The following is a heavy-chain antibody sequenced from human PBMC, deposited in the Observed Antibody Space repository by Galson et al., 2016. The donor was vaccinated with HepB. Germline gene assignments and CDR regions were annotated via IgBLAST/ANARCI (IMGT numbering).Heavy chain of an antibody. J-gene: IGHJ4*02. D-gene: IGHD4-11*01. Sequence: SLRLSCAASGFTFSHYVMNWVRQAPGAGLEWVSYISGNSRIIHYADSVKGRFTISRDNAKNSLYLQMNNLRDEDTAVYYCAREFYSNHADYWGRGTLVAVSS. CDR3: AREFYSNHADY. V-gene: IGHV3-48*02. CDR2: ISGNSRII. CDR1: GFTFSHYV.